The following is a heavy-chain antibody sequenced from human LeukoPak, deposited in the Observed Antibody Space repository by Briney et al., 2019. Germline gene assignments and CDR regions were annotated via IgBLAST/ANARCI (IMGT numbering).Heavy chain of an antibody. Sequence: SETLSLTCSVSGDSVSSTIHYWGWIRQPPGKGLEWIGSIYYSGSTYYNPSLQSRVTISVDTSKNQFSLKLDSVTAADTAVYYCARRDYLDHFYYIDVWDKGNTVTVSS. J-gene: IGHJ6*03. V-gene: IGHV4-39*07. D-gene: IGHD3-10*01. CDR1: GDSVSSTIHY. CDR3: ARRDYLDHFYYIDV. CDR2: IYYSGST.